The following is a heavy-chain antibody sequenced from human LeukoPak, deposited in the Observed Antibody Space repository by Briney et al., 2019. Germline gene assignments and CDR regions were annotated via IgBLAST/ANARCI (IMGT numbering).Heavy chain of an antibody. D-gene: IGHD3-22*01. CDR3: VRRVAGSGYRDS. J-gene: IGHJ4*02. Sequence: SETLSLTCTVSGGSISSSRHYWGWIRQPPGKGLEWIGNILYIGSTNYNPSLKSRVTISVDTSKNQFSLKLSSVTAADTADYYCVRRVAGSGYRDSWGQGTLVTVSS. V-gene: IGHV4-39*01. CDR1: GGSISSSRHY. CDR2: ILYIGST.